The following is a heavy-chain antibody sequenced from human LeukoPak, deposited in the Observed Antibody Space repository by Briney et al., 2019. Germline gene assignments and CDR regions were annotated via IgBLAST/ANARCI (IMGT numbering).Heavy chain of an antibody. D-gene: IGHD5-12*01. J-gene: IGHJ3*02. CDR3: ARPRAGYVSAFDI. V-gene: IGHV3-11*01. CDR1: RFTFSDYY. Sequence: PGGSLRLSCAASRFTFSDYYMSWIRQAPGKGLEWVSYISSSGSTIYYADSVKGRFTISRDNAKNSLYLQMNSLRAEDTAVYYCARPRAGYVSAFDIWGQGTMVTVSS. CDR2: ISSSGSTI.